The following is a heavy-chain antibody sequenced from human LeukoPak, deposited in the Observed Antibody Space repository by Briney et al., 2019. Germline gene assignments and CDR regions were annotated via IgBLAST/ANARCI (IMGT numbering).Heavy chain of an antibody. V-gene: IGHV4-39*07. J-gene: IGHJ6*03. CDR2: IYYSGST. CDR1: GGSISSSSYY. D-gene: IGHD3-3*01. Sequence: PSETLSLTCTVSGGSISSSSYYWGWIRQPPGKGLEWIGSIYYSGSTYYNPSLKSRVTISVDTSKNQFSLKLSSVTAADTAVYYCAREWLSYTLYYYYYMDVWGKGTTVTVSS. CDR3: AREWLSYTLYYYYYMDV.